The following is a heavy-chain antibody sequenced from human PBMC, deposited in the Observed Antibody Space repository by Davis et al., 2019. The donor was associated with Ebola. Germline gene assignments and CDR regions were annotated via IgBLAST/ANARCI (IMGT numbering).Heavy chain of an antibody. Sequence: GESLKISCVASGFTFSSYSMNWVRQAPGKGLEWVSSISSSSSYIYYADSVRGRFTISRDNAKNSLYLQMNSLRAEDTAVYYCARTTHYGYCSSTSCGPKGDWGQGTLVTVSS. J-gene: IGHJ4*02. CDR3: ARTTHYGYCSSTSCGPKGD. CDR1: GFTFSSYS. V-gene: IGHV3-21*01. D-gene: IGHD2-2*03. CDR2: ISSSSSYI.